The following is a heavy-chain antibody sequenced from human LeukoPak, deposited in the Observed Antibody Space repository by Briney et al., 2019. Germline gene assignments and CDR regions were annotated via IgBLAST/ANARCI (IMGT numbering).Heavy chain of an antibody. CDR3: ARERILWFGELLYGYYFDY. Sequence: PSETLSLTCAVYGGSFSGYYWSWIRQPPGKGLEWIGEINHSGSTNYNPSLKSRVTISVDTSKNQFSLKLSSVTAADAAVYYCARERILWFGELLYGYYFDYWGQGTLVTVSS. CDR1: GGSFSGYY. V-gene: IGHV4-34*01. D-gene: IGHD3-10*01. CDR2: INHSGST. J-gene: IGHJ4*02.